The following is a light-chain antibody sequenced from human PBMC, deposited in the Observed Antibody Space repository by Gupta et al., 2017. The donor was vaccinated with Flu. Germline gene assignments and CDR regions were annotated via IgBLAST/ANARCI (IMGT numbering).Light chain of an antibody. CDR3: SSYTSGGVPVV. V-gene: IGLV2-14*01. Sequence: QYALTPPAPVSGSTGQSIPISCTGNSSDVGGYDYVSWYQQHPGQATKLMIFEVSDRPSGVSNRFSGSKSGNTASLTISGLQTEDEADYYCSSYTSGGVPVVFGGGTKVTVL. J-gene: IGLJ2*01. CDR2: EVS. CDR1: SSDVGGYDY.